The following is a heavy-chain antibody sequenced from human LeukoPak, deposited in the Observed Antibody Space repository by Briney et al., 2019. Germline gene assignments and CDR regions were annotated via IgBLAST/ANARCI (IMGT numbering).Heavy chain of an antibody. CDR2: TYYRSKWYN. CDR1: GDSVPSNSVA. V-gene: IGHV6-1*01. Sequence: SQTLSLTCAISGDSVPSNSVAWIWIRQSPSRGLEWLGRTYYRSKWYNDYAVSVNSRITIKPDTSRNQFSLQLNSVTPEDTAVYYCARKYTSGCAYYFDYWGQGTLVTVSS. D-gene: IGHD3-22*01. CDR3: ARKYTSGCAYYFDY. J-gene: IGHJ4*02.